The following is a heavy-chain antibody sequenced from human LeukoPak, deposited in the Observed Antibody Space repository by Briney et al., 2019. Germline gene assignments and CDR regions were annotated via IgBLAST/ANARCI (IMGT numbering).Heavy chain of an antibody. V-gene: IGHV1-2*02. CDR3: ARGIPSFTLFGVVIY. Sequence: ASVKVSCKTSGYNFPGYDIHWVRQAPGHGPEWMGLINPNNGGTEYAQRFQGRVTMTRDTSISTAFMELSGLRSDDTAVYYCARGIPSFTLFGVVIYWGQGTAVTVFS. CDR1: GYNFPGYD. CDR2: INPNNGGT. J-gene: IGHJ4*02. D-gene: IGHD3-3*01.